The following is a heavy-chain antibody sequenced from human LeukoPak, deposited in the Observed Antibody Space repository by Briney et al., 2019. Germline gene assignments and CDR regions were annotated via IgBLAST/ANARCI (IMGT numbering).Heavy chain of an antibody. D-gene: IGHD6-13*01. J-gene: IGHJ4*02. Sequence: GASVKVSCKASGYTFTSYYMHWVRQAPGQGLEWMGIIDPSGGSTSYAQKFQGRVTMTRDTSTSTVYMELSSLRSEDTAVYYCAGSSWYGLLYYWGRGTLVAVSS. CDR1: GYTFTSYY. CDR3: AGSSWYGLLYY. V-gene: IGHV1-46*01. CDR2: IDPSGGST.